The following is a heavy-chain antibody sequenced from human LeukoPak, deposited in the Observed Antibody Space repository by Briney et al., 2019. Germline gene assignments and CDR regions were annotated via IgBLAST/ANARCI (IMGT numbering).Heavy chain of an antibody. V-gene: IGHV1-24*01. CDR2: FDPEDGET. J-gene: IGHJ4*02. Sequence: SVKVSCKVSGYTLTELSMHWVRQAPGKGLEWMGGFDPEDGETIYAQKFQGRVTMTEDTSTDTAYMELSSLRSEDTAVYYCATGDDSSGYYFIDWGQGTLVTVTS. CDR3: ATGDDSSGYYFID. CDR1: GYTLTELS. D-gene: IGHD3-22*01.